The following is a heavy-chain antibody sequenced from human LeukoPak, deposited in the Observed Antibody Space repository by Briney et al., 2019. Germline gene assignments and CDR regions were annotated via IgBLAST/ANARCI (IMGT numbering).Heavy chain of an antibody. V-gene: IGHV1-24*01. J-gene: IGHJ3*02. Sequence: ASVKVSCKVSGYTLTELSMHWVRQAPGRGLEWMGGFDPEDGETIYAQKFQGRVTMTEDTSTDTAYMELSSLRSEDTAVYYCATVLAVLRDYGDPLHVFDIWGQGTMVTVSS. CDR1: GYTLTELS. D-gene: IGHD4-17*01. CDR2: FDPEDGET. CDR3: ATVLAVLRDYGDPLHVFDI.